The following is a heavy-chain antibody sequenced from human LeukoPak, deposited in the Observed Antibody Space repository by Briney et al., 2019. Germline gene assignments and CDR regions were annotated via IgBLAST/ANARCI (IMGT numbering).Heavy chain of an antibody. V-gene: IGHV1-18*01. CDR1: GYSFVLYG. Sequence: ASVKVSCKASGYSFVLYGISWVRQAPGEGPEWMGWISGSTGDTNYAQKFQGRVTMTADTSSSTAYMELRSLRSDDTAIYYCARDENYGIFFNVDYWGQGTLVTVSS. D-gene: IGHD4-17*01. CDR2: ISGSTGDT. J-gene: IGHJ4*02. CDR3: ARDENYGIFFNVDY.